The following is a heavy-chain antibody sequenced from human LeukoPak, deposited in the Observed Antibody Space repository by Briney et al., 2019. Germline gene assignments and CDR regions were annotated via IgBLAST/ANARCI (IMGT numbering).Heavy chain of an antibody. Sequence: ASVKVSCKASGYTFTSYDINWVRQATGQGLEWMGWMNPNSGNTGYAQKFQGRVTMTRNTSISTAYMELSSLRSEDTAVYYCATDLIRYFARSKMYYGMDVWGQGTTVTVSS. D-gene: IGHD3-9*01. CDR1: GYTFTSYD. CDR2: MNPNSGNT. CDR3: ATDLIRYFARSKMYYGMDV. J-gene: IGHJ6*02. V-gene: IGHV1-8*01.